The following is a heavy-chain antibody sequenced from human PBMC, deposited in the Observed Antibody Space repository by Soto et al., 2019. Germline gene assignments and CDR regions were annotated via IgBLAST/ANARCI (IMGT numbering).Heavy chain of an antibody. CDR1: GDSVSSNSAA. Sequence: PSQTPSLTCAISGDSVSSNSAASNCIRQYPSRGLEWLGRTYYGSKWYKDYAVSVESRITINTDTSKNQFSLQLNSVTPEDTAVYYCARDTYCYDSSGPDAFDIWGQATMVTVSS. CDR2: TYYGSKWYK. D-gene: IGHD3-22*01. V-gene: IGHV6-1*01. J-gene: IGHJ3*02. CDR3: ARDTYCYDSSGPDAFDI.